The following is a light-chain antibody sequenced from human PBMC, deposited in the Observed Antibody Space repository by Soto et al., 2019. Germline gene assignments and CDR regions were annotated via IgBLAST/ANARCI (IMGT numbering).Light chain of an antibody. V-gene: IGKV4-1*01. CDR1: QSVLYSSNNKNY. CDR2: LAS. J-gene: IGKJ1*01. Sequence: DIVMTQSPDSLAVSLGERATINCKSSQSVLYSSNNKNYLAWYQQKPGQPPKLLIYLASTRESGDPDRFSGSGSGTDFTLTISSLQAEDVAVYYCQQYYRPWTFGQGTKVEIK. CDR3: QQYYRPWT.